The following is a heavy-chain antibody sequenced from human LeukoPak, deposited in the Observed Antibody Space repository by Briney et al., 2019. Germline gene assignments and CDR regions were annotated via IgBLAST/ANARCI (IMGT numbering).Heavy chain of an antibody. Sequence: GGSVRLSCAASGFTYSSYEMNWVRQARGKGLECVSYVSSSGSTIYYADSVKGRFTISRDNAKNSLYLQMNSLRAEDTAVYYCARDQRYSSSSGGIDYWGQGTLVTVSS. CDR1: GFTYSSYE. V-gene: IGHV3-48*03. CDR3: ARDQRYSSSSGGIDY. J-gene: IGHJ4*02. CDR2: VSSSGSTI. D-gene: IGHD6-6*01.